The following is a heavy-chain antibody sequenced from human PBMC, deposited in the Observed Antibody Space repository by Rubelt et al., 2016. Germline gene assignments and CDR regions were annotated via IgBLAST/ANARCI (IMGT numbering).Heavy chain of an antibody. J-gene: IGHJ5*02. Sequence: QVQLQESAPGLVKPSQTLSLTCTVSGGSISSGGYYWTWIRQHPGKGLEWIGYIYYSGSTYYNPSLKSRVTISVDTSKNQFSLKLSSVTAADTAVYYCAKSAEGSTWYDAWGPGTLVTVSS. V-gene: IGHV4-31*03. CDR3: AKSAEGSTWYDA. D-gene: IGHD6-13*01. CDR2: IYYSGST. CDR1: GGSISSGGYY.